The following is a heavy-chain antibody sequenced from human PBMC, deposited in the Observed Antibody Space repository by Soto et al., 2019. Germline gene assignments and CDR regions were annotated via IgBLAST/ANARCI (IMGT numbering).Heavy chain of an antibody. D-gene: IGHD2-21*02. CDR2: IYPGDSDT. V-gene: IGHV5-51*01. J-gene: IGHJ4*02. CDR3: AGTVSDSAATIDY. CDR1: GGSFTSYW. Sequence: PGESRKICCKGSGGSFTSYWIGWVRQMPGKGLEWMGIIYPGDSDTRYSPSFQGQVTISADKSISTAYLQWSSLKASDTAMYYWAGTVSDSAATIDYWGQGTLVTVSS.